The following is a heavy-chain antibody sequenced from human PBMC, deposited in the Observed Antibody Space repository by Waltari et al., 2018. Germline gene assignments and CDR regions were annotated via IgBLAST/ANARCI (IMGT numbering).Heavy chain of an antibody. CDR1: GDSVSNYYW. V-gene: IGHV4-4*02. J-gene: IGHJ4*02. D-gene: IGHD1-26*01. CDR3: ARDRGRGLYLDS. Sequence: QLQLQQSGPGLVKPSESLSLTCAVSGDSVSNYYWWSWVRQSPGKGLEWIGQIHGSGKTNYNPSLEGRVTVSMDTSNNQFSLKLTSPTAADTAVYYCARDRGRGLYLDSWGQGTLVTVSP. CDR2: IHGSGKT.